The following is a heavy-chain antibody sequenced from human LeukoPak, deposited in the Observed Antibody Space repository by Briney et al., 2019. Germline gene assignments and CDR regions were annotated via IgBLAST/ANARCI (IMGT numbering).Heavy chain of an antibody. Sequence: SETLSLTRTVSGGSITSGGYYWSWIRQHPGKGLEWIGYIYYSGGTYYNPSLKSRAAISVDTSKNQFSLKLSSVTAAVTAVYYCARDVGRGYDILTGYDGRAFDIWGQGTMVTFSS. CDR3: ARDVGRGYDILTGYDGRAFDI. CDR1: GGSITSGGYY. V-gene: IGHV4-31*03. CDR2: IYYSGGT. J-gene: IGHJ3*02. D-gene: IGHD3-9*01.